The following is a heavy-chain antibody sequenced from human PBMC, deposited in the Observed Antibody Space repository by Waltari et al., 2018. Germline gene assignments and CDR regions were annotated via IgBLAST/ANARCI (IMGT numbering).Heavy chain of an antibody. Sequence: QVQLQESGPGLVKPSETLSLTCPVSGGSISSYSWSWIRQPPGKGLEWIGYIYYSGSTNYNPSLKSRVTISVDTSKNQFSLKLSSVTAADTAVYYCARSGAYSGSYYILGWGQGTLVTVSS. D-gene: IGHD1-26*01. J-gene: IGHJ4*02. V-gene: IGHV4-59*01. CDR3: ARSGAYSGSYYILG. CDR1: GGSISSYS. CDR2: IYYSGST.